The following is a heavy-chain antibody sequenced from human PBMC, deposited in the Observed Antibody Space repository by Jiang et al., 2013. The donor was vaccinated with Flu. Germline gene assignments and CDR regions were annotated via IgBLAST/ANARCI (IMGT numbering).Heavy chain of an antibody. J-gene: IGHJ4*02. CDR2: INSDGSST. CDR3: ARETYYYDSSGYSGLTGFDY. V-gene: IGHV3-74*01. Sequence: RLSCAASGFTFSSYWMHWVRQAPGKGLVWVSRINSDGSSTSYADSVKGRFTISRDNAKNTLYLQMNSLRAEDTAVYYCARETYYYDSSGYSGLTGFDYWGQGTLVTVSS. CDR1: GFTFSSYW. D-gene: IGHD3-22*01.